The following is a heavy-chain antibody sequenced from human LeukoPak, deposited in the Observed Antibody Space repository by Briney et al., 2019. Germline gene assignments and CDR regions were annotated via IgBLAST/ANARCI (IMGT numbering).Heavy chain of an antibody. CDR2: IYHSGST. J-gene: IGHJ3*02. CDR1: GGSISSGGYS. D-gene: IGHD2-8*01. Sequence: SQTLSLTCAVSGGSISSGGYSWSWIRQPPGKGLEWIGYIYHSGSTYYNPSLKSRVTISVDRSKNQFSLKLSSVTAEDTAVYYCARGNGAFDIWGQGTMVTVSS. CDR3: ARGNGAFDI. V-gene: IGHV4-30-2*01.